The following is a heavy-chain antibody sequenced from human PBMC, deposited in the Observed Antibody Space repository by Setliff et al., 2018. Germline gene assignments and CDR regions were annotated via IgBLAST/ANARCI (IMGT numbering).Heavy chain of an antibody. J-gene: IGHJ4*02. CDR1: GYDFNTHW. Sequence: GESLKISCQGSGYDFNTHWIAWVRQLPGKGLEWMGIIYPGDSDTRYSPSFQGHVTISIDKSITTAYLHWSSLKASDTAMYYCTRGGYDSGVWGQGTLVTVSS. CDR2: IYPGDSDT. V-gene: IGHV5-51*01. D-gene: IGHD6-25*01. CDR3: TRGGYDSGV.